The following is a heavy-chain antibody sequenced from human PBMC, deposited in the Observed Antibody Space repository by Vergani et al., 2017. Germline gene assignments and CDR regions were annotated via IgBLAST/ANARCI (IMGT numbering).Heavy chain of an antibody. J-gene: IGHJ4*02. CDR2: ISSSSSTI. CDR1: GFTFSSYS. Sequence: EVQLVESGGGLVQPGGSLRLSCAASGFTFSSYSMNWVRQAPGKGLEWVSYISSSSSTIYYADSVKGRFTISRDNAKNSLYLQMNSLRAEDTAVYYCARYGLEQPYYFDYWGQGTLVTVSS. D-gene: IGHD1/OR15-1a*01. CDR3: ARYGLEQPYYFDY. V-gene: IGHV3-48*04.